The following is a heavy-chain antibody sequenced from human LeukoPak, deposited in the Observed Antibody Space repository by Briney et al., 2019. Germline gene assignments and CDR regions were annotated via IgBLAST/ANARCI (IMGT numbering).Heavy chain of an antibody. CDR2: INTNTGNP. CDR1: GYTFTSYA. J-gene: IGHJ4*02. V-gene: IGHV7-4-1*02. D-gene: IGHD2-15*01. Sequence: EASVKVSCKASGYTFTSYAMNWVRQAPGQGLEWMGWINTNTGNPTYAQGFTERFVFSLDTSVSTAYLQISSLKAEDTAVYYCARVAQGDYVDYWGQGTLVTVSS. CDR3: ARVAQGDYVDY.